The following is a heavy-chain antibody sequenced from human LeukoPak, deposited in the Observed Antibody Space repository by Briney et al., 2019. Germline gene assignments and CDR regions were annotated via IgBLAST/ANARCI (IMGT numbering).Heavy chain of an antibody. CDR3: ARGAAVGGVGPTWFDP. CDR1: SGSISSYY. Sequence: MSSETLSLTCTVSSGSISSYYWSWIRQPAGKGLEWIGHIYASGSTNYNPSLRNRVTMSVDTSKNQFSLKLSSVTAADTAVYYCARGAAVGGVGPTWFDPWGQGILVTVSS. V-gene: IGHV4-4*07. D-gene: IGHD6-19*01. J-gene: IGHJ5*02. CDR2: IYASGST.